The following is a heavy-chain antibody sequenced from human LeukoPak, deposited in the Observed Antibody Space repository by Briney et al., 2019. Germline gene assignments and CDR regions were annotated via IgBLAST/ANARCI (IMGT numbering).Heavy chain of an antibody. J-gene: IGHJ4*02. CDR1: GFTVSSNY. D-gene: IGHD6-19*01. CDR3: ARGVALHSDGWTPPVH. CDR2: IYSGGST. V-gene: IGHV3-66*01. Sequence: PGGSLRLSCAASGFTVSSNYMSWVRQAPGKGLEWVSVIYSGGSTYYVDSVKGRFTISRDNSKNTLYLQMNSLRAEDTAVYYCARGVALHSDGWTPPVHWGQGTLVTVSS.